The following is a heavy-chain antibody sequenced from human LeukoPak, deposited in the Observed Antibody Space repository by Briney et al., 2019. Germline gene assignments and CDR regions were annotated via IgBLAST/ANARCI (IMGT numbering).Heavy chain of an antibody. V-gene: IGHV4-59*01. J-gene: IGHJ4*02. CDR2: IYYSGST. CDR3: ARANYFDY. CDR1: GDSISRYY. Sequence: PSETLSLTCTVSGDSISRYYWSWFRQPPGKGLEWIGDIYYSGSTNYNPSLKSRVTISVDTSKNHFSLKLSSVTAADTAVYYCARANYFDYWGQGTLVTVSS.